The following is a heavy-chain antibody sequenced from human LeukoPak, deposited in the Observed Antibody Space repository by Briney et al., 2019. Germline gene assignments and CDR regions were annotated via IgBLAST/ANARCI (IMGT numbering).Heavy chain of an antibody. CDR2: ISAYNGNT. V-gene: IGHV1-18*01. CDR1: GYTFTSYG. Sequence: ASVNVSCKASGYTFTSYGISWVRQAPGQGLEWMGWISAYNGNTNYAQKLQGRVTMTTDTSTSTAYMERRSLRSDDTAVYYCARALRYFDWLPHRNDAFDIWGQGTMVTVSS. CDR3: ARALRYFDWLPHRNDAFDI. J-gene: IGHJ3*02. D-gene: IGHD3-9*01.